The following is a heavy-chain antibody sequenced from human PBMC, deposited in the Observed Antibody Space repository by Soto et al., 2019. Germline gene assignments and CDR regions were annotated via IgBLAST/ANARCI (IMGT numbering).Heavy chain of an antibody. Sequence: GGSLRLSCAASGFTXSSYWMSWVRQAPGKGLEWVANIKQDGSEKYYVDSVKGRFTISRDNAKNSLYLQMNSLRAEDTAVYYCASGPVYCSGGSCYLRFDYWGQGTLVTVSS. CDR2: IKQDGSEK. CDR3: ASGPVYCSGGSCYLRFDY. D-gene: IGHD2-15*01. V-gene: IGHV3-7*05. CDR1: GFTXSSYW. J-gene: IGHJ4*02.